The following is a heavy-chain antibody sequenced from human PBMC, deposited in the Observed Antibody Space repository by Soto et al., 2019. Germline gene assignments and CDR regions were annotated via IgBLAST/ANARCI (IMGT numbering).Heavy chain of an antibody. D-gene: IGHD1-1*01. CDR3: ARDPLGGNDGRDY. CDR1: GFTFSNYG. CDR2: IWYDGSNK. V-gene: IGHV3-33*01. Sequence: GGSLRLSCAASGFTFSNYGMHWVRQAPGKGLEWVAVIWYDGSNKYYADSVKGRFTISRDNSKNTLYLQMNSLRAEDTSVYYCARDPLGGNDGRDYWGQGTLVTVSS. J-gene: IGHJ4*02.